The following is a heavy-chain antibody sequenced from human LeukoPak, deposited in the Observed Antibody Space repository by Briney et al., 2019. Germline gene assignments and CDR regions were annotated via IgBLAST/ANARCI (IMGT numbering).Heavy chain of an antibody. CDR3: AKDAYGGATFFYYMDV. Sequence: GGSLRLSCAGSGFSFDDYAMHWVRQTPGKGLEWVSGISWNSGNIAYADFVGGRFAISRDNAKNSLSLQMNSLSDEDTAVYYCAKDAYGGATFFYYMDVWGKGTTVTVSS. V-gene: IGHV3-9*01. D-gene: IGHD2/OR15-2a*01. J-gene: IGHJ6*03. CDR2: ISWNSGNI. CDR1: GFSFDDYA.